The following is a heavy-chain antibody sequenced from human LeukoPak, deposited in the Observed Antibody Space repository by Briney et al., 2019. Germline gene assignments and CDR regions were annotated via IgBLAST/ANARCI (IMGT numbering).Heavy chain of an antibody. CDR3: AKDYSGSYYPDYYFDY. J-gene: IGHJ4*02. CDR2: ISGSGGST. V-gene: IGHV3-23*01. D-gene: IGHD1-26*01. Sequence: PGGSLRLSCAASGFTFSNAWMSWVRQAPGKGLEWVSAISGSGGSTYYADSVKGRFTISRDNSKNTLYLQMNSLRAEDTAVYYCAKDYSGSYYPDYYFDYWGQGTLVTVSS. CDR1: GFTFSNAW.